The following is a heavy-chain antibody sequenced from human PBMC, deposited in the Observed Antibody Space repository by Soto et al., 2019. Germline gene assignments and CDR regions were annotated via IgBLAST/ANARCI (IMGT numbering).Heavy chain of an antibody. J-gene: IGHJ5*02. D-gene: IGHD3-9*01. CDR3: ANEEDPLRYFDWLSPRGWFDP. CDR2: ISGSGGST. Sequence: GGSLRLSCAASGFTFSSYAMSWVRQAPGKGLEWVSAISGSGGSTYYADSVKGRFTISRDNSKNTLYLQMNSLRAEDTAVYYCANEEDPLRYFDWLSPRGWFDPWGQGTLVTVSS. V-gene: IGHV3-23*01. CDR1: GFTFSSYA.